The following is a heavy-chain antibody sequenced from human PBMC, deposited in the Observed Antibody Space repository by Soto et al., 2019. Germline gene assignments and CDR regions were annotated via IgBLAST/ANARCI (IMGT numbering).Heavy chain of an antibody. Sequence: VQLVESGGGLVQPGGSLRLSCAASGFTFSNYWMHWVRQAPGKGLVWLSRINTDGSDTFYADSVKGRFTISRDNPKNTLYLQMSSLRADDTAVYCCAKGRAVGTDWGQGTLVTVSS. CDR2: INTDGSDT. V-gene: IGHV3-74*01. D-gene: IGHD2-21*02. J-gene: IGHJ4*02. CDR1: GFTFSNYW. CDR3: AKGRAVGTD.